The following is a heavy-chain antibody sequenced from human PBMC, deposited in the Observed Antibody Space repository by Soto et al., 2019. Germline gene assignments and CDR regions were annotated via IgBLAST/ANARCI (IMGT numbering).Heavy chain of an antibody. CDR2: IYYSGST. CDR1: GGSISSSSYY. V-gene: IGHV4-39*01. Sequence: QLQLQESGPGLVKPSETLSLTCTVSGGSISSSSYYWGWIRQPPGKGLEWIGSIYYSGSTYYNPSLKSRVTISVDTSKNQFSLKLSSVTAADTAVYYCARHSAGGRLDYWGQGTLVTVSS. D-gene: IGHD2-8*02. J-gene: IGHJ4*02. CDR3: ARHSAGGRLDY.